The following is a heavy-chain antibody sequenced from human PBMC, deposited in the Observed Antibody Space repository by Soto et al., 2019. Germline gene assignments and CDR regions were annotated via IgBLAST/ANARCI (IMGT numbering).Heavy chain of an antibody. V-gene: IGHV1-8*01. Sequence: ASVKVSCKASGYTFTSYDINWVRQATGQGLEWMGWMNPNSGNTGYAQKFQGRVTMTRNTSISTAYMELSSLRSEDTAVYYCARGLRGRVYNWNYFGRVYYFDYWGQGTLVTVSS. J-gene: IGHJ4*02. CDR3: ARGLRGRVYNWNYFGRVYYFDY. CDR2: MNPNSGNT. CDR1: GYTFTSYD. D-gene: IGHD1-7*01.